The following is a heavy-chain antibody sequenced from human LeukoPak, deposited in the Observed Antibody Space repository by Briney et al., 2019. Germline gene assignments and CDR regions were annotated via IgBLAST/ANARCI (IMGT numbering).Heavy chain of an antibody. V-gene: IGHV1-2*02. CDR1: GYTFTDYY. CDR3: ARSSVVVPAAINWFDP. CDR2: MNPKNGGT. J-gene: IGHJ5*02. D-gene: IGHD2-2*01. Sequence: GASVKVSCKASGYTFTDYYMHWVQQAPGQGLEWMGWMNPKNGGTNYAQKFQGRIIMTRDTSITTSYMELSRLTSDDTAVYYCARSSVVVPAAINWFDPWGQGTLVTVSS.